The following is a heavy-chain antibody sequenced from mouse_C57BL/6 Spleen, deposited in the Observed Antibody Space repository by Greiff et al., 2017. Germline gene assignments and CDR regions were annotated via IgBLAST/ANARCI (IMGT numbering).Heavy chain of an antibody. J-gene: IGHJ2*01. CDR2: IWSGGST. D-gene: IGHD2-3*01. CDR3: ARSPDGPYYFDY. CDR1: CFSLTSYG. V-gene: IGHV2-2*01. Sequence: SGPGLVQPSQSLSITCTVSCFSLTSYGVHWVRQSPGKGLEWLGVIWSGGSTDYNATFISRLSISKDNSKSQVFFKINSLQAEDTAIYYCARSPDGPYYFDYRGQGTTLTATS.